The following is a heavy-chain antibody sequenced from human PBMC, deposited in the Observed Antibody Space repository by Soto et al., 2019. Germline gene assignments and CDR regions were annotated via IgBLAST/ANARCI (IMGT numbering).Heavy chain of an antibody. CDR2: IIPILGIA. J-gene: IGHJ5*02. V-gene: IGHV1-69*04. D-gene: IGHD5-12*01. CDR3: ARGPRGYSGYDL. Sequence: GASVKVACKASGGTFSSYAISGVRQAPGQGLEWMGRIIPILGIANYAQKFQGRVTITADKSTSTAYMELSSLRSEDTAVYYCARGPRGYSGYDLWGQGTLVTVSS. CDR1: GGTFSSYA.